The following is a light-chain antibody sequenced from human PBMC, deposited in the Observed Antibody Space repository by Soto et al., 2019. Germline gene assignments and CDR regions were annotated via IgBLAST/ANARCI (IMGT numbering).Light chain of an antibody. CDR3: MQALQTPLVT. Sequence: DIVMTQSPLSLPVTPGEPASISCRSSQSLLHSNGYNYLDWYLQKPGQSPQLLICLGSNRASGVPERFSGSGSGTDFTLKISRVEAEDVGVYYCMQALQTPLVTFGPGTKVDIK. J-gene: IGKJ3*01. V-gene: IGKV2-28*01. CDR1: QSLLHSNGYNY. CDR2: LGS.